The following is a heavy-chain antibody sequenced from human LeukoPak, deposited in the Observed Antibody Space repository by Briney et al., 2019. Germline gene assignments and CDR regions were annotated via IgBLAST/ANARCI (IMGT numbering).Heavy chain of an antibody. J-gene: IGHJ6*03. CDR2: ISAYNGNT. V-gene: IGHV1-18*01. Sequence: ASVKVSCKASGYTFTNYGISWVRQAPGQGLEWMGWISAYNGNTNYAQKLQGRVTMTTDTSTSTAYMELRSLRSDDTAVYYCARGRVSKDIVVVPAAFSRRYYYMDVWGKGTTVTVSS. CDR1: GYTFTNYG. D-gene: IGHD2-2*01. CDR3: ARGRVSKDIVVVPAAFSRRYYYMDV.